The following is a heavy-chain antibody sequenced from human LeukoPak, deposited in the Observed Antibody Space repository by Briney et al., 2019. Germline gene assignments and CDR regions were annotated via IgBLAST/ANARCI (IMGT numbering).Heavy chain of an antibody. CDR3: ARVDDSYGDPTFDY. V-gene: IGHV1-69*06. CDR1: GGTFSSYA. D-gene: IGHD4-17*01. J-gene: IGHJ4*02. CDR2: IIPIFGTA. Sequence: SVKVSCKASGGTFSSYAISWVRQAPGQGLEWMGGIIPIFGTANYAQKFQGRVTITADKSTSTAYMEPSSLRSEDTAVYYCARVDDSYGDPTFDYWGQGTLVTVSS.